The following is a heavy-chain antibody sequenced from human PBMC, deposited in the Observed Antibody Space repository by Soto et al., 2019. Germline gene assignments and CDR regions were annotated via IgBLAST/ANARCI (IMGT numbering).Heavy chain of an antibody. CDR2: ISAYNGNT. CDR3: ARESSGGFYSSSSRWFDP. J-gene: IGHJ5*02. V-gene: IGHV1-18*01. D-gene: IGHD6-6*01. CDR1: GYTFTSYG. Sequence: ASVKVSCKASGYTFTSYGISWVRQAPGQGLEWMGWISAYNGNTNYAQKLQGRVTMTTDTSTSTAYMELRSLRSDDTAVYYCARESSGGFYSSSSRWFDPWGQGTLVTVSS.